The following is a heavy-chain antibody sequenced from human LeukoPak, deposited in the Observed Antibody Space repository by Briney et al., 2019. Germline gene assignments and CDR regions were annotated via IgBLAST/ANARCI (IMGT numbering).Heavy chain of an antibody. D-gene: IGHD6-19*01. CDR2: ISGSGGST. V-gene: IGHV3-23*01. CDR1: GFTFSSYA. J-gene: IGHJ4*02. Sequence: GGSLRLSCAASGFTFSSYAMSWVRQAPGKGLEWVSAISGSGGSTYYADSVKGRFTISRDNSKNTLYLQMNSLRAEDTAVYYCAKDVPRIAVAGIPYQDWGQGTLVTVSS. CDR3: AKDVPRIAVAGIPYQD.